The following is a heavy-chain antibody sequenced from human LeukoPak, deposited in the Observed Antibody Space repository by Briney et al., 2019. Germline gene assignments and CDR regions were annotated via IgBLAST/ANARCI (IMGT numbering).Heavy chain of an antibody. D-gene: IGHD6-13*01. CDR2: INPNSGNT. V-gene: IGHV1-8*02. Sequence: ASVKVSCKASGYTFTGYYMHWVRQAPGQGLEWMGRINPNSGNTGYAQKFQGRVTMTRNTSISTAYMELSSLRSEDTAVYYCARRRGASSSWYRWFDPWGQGTLVTVSS. CDR1: GYTFTGYY. J-gene: IGHJ5*02. CDR3: ARRRGASSSWYRWFDP.